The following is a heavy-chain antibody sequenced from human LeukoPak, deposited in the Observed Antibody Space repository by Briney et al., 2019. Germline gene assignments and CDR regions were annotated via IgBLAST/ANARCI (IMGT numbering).Heavy chain of an antibody. CDR2: INHSGST. D-gene: IGHD3-3*01. Sequence: SETLSLTCAVYGGSFSGYYWSWIRQPPGKGLEWIGEINHSGSTNYNPSLKSRVTISVDTSKNQSSLKLSSVTAADTAVYYCARRRSGVVIPRNWFDPWGQGTLVTVSS. CDR1: GGSFSGYY. CDR3: ARRRSGVVIPRNWFDP. J-gene: IGHJ5*02. V-gene: IGHV4-34*01.